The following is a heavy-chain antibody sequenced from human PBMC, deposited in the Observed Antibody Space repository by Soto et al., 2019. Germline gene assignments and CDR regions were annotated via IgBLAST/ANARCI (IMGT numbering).Heavy chain of an antibody. CDR1: GGSFSGYY. CDR3: ARGVDSWSGYLF. V-gene: IGHV4-34*01. D-gene: IGHD3-3*01. J-gene: IGHJ4*02. Sequence: PSATLSLTGAVYGGSFSGYYWSWIRQPPGEGLEWIGEIHHSGRTNYNPSLKSRVSLSVDTSTKHFSLKLTSVTAADRGVYYCARGVDSWSGYLFWGQGTPVTVSS. CDR2: IHHSGRT.